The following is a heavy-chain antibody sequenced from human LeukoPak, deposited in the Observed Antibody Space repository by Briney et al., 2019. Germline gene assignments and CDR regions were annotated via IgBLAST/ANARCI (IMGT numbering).Heavy chain of an antibody. D-gene: IGHD5-18*01. CDR3: ARGRGYSYGYIWFDP. V-gene: IGHV4-34*01. J-gene: IGHJ5*02. Sequence: PSETLSLTCAVSGGSFSGYYWSWIRQPPGKGLEWIWEINHSGSTTYNAALVSRVTKSEDTSKDQFVLKLSPVTAAETAVYYWARGRGYSYGYIWFDPWGQGTLVSVSS. CDR1: GGSFSGYY. CDR2: INHSGST.